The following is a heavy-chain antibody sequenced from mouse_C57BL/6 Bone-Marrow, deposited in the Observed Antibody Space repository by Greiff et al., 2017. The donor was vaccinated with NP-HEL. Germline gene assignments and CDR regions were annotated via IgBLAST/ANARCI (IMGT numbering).Heavy chain of an antibody. V-gene: IGHV1-80*01. CDR1: GYAFSSYW. J-gene: IGHJ3*01. CDR2: LYPGDGDT. Sequence: QVQLKQSGAELVKPGASVKISCKASGYAFSSYWMNWVQQRPGKGLEWIGQLYPGDGDTNYNGQFKDKGSLTADTSSSTAYMQLSSLTSENSAVYFDARGANWGQGTRVTVSA. CDR3: ARGAN.